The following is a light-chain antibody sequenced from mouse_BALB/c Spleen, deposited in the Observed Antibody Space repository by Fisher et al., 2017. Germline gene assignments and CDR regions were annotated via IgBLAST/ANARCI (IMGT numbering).Light chain of an antibody. J-gene: IGKJ4*01. Sequence: IVLTQTPAIMSASPGEKVTITCSASSSVSYMHWYQQKPGTSPKLWIYSTSNPASGVPARFSGSGSGTSYSLTISRMEAEDAATYYCQQRSSYPFTFGSGTKLEIK. CDR1: SSVSY. CDR2: STS. V-gene: IGKV4-57*01. CDR3: QQRSSYPFT.